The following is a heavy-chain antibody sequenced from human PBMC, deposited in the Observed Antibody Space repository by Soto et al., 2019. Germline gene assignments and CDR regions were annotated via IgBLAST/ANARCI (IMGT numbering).Heavy chain of an antibody. CDR2: ISGSGGST. J-gene: IGHJ6*02. Sequence: PGGSLRLSCAASGFTFSSYAMSWVRQAPGKGLEWVSAISGSGGSTYYADSVKGRFTISRDNSKNTLYLQMNSLRAEDTAVYYWAKGVGDSYGSYSDYYYYGMDVWGQGTTVTVSS. D-gene: IGHD5-18*01. V-gene: IGHV3-23*01. CDR3: AKGVGDSYGSYSDYYYYGMDV. CDR1: GFTFSSYA.